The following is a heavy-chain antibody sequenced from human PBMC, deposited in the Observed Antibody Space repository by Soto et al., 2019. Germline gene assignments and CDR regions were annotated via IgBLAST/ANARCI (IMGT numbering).Heavy chain of an antibody. Sequence: QVQLQESGPGLVKPSETLSLTCTVSGGSISSYYWSWIRQPPGKGLEWIGYIYYSGSTNYNPSLKSRVTTSVDTSKNQFSLKLSSVTAADTAVYYCAREVGVGVPAAMWVDWFDPWGQGTLVTVSS. CDR2: IYYSGST. J-gene: IGHJ5*02. CDR1: GGSISSYY. CDR3: AREVGVGVPAAMWVDWFDP. D-gene: IGHD2-2*01. V-gene: IGHV4-59*01.